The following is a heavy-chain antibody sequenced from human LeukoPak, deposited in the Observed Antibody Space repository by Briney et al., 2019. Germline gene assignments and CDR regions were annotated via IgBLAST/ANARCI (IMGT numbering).Heavy chain of an antibody. D-gene: IGHD5-18*01. CDR2: ISSSSSTI. CDR3: AREKRGYSYGYCLDY. J-gene: IGHJ4*02. Sequence: PGGSLRLSRAASGFTFRIYSMNWGRHAPAKGLEWVSYISSSSSTIYYADSVKGRFTISRDNAKNTLYLQMNSLRAEDTAVYYCAREKRGYSYGYCLDYWGQGTLVTVSS. V-gene: IGHV3-48*01. CDR1: GFTFRIYS.